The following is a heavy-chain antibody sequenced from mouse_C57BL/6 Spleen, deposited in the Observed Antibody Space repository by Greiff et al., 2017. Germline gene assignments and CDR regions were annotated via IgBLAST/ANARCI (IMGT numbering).Heavy chain of an antibody. Sequence: VQLQQSGPELVKPGASVKIPCKASGYTFTDYNMDWVKQSHGKSLEWIGDINPNNGGTIYNQKFKGKATLTVDKSSSTAYMELRSLTSDDTAVYYCARDSNYFYYFDYWGQGTTLTVSS. J-gene: IGHJ2*01. CDR2: INPNNGGT. CDR3: ARDSNYFYYFDY. CDR1: GYTFTDYN. V-gene: IGHV1-18*01. D-gene: IGHD2-5*01.